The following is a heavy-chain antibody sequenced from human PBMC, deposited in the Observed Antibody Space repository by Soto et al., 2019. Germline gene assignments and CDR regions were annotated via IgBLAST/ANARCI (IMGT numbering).Heavy chain of an antibody. J-gene: IGHJ4*02. Sequence: SETLSLNHNGSGGSISSAEYYRSCLRQPPGKGLEWIGYIYYSGSTYYNPSLKSRVTISVDTSKNQFSLKLSSVTAADTAVYYCARGGYCTNGVCYMRLDYWGQG. CDR1: GGSISSAEYY. CDR2: IYYSGST. V-gene: IGHV4-30-4*01. CDR3: ARGGYCTNGVCYMRLDY. D-gene: IGHD2-8*01.